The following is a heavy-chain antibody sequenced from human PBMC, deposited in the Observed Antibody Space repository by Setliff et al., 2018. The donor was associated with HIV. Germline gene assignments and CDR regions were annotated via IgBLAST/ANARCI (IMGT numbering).Heavy chain of an antibody. CDR3: ARSYYGSTTSYGMDV. CDR1: GFTFSSKW. CDR2: IKQDGSEK. D-gene: IGHD3-10*01. V-gene: IGHV3-7*01. Sequence: LSCAASGFTFSSKWMSWVRQAPGKGLEWVANIKQDGSEKYYVDSVKGRFTISRDNAKKSLYLQMDSLRAEDTAVYYCARSYYGSTTSYGMDVWGQGTTVTVSS. J-gene: IGHJ6*02.